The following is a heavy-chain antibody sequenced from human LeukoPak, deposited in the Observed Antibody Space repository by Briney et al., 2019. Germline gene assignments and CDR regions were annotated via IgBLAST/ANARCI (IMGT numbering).Heavy chain of an antibody. CDR2: INHSGST. V-gene: IGHV4-34*01. Sequence: SETLSLTCAVYGGSFSGYYWSWIRQPPGKGLEWIGEINHSGSTNYNPSLKSRVTISVDTSKNQFSLKLSSVTAADTAVYYCARGAPISEGIDCWGQGTLVTVSS. CDR1: GGSFSGYY. J-gene: IGHJ4*02. D-gene: IGHD3-9*01. CDR3: ARGAPISEGIDC.